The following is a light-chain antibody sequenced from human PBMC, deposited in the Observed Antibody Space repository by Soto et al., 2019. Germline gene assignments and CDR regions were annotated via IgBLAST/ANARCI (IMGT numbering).Light chain of an antibody. J-gene: IGKJ4*01. CDR2: VTS. V-gene: IGKV1-9*01. CDR1: QGVSSY. Sequence: IQLTQSPSSLSASVGDRVTITCRASQGVSSYLAWYQQKPGKPPNLLIYVTSTLQSGVPSRFSGSGSGTDFTLTISSLQPEDFATYYCQQHNSYPLTFGGGTKVEIK. CDR3: QQHNSYPLT.